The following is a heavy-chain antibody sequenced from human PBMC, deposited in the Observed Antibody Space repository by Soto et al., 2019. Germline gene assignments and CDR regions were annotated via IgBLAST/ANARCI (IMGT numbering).Heavy chain of an antibody. CDR2: IKSKTDGGTT. D-gene: IGHD4-17*01. Sequence: GGSLRLSCAASGFTFSNAWMNWVRQAPGKGLEWVGRIKSKTDGGTTDYAAPVKGRFTISRDDSKNTLYLQMNSLKTEDTAVYYCTAHPPWGGDYRIYYYYGMDVWGQGTTVTVSS. CDR1: GFTFSNAW. CDR3: TAHPPWGGDYRIYYYYGMDV. J-gene: IGHJ6*02. V-gene: IGHV3-15*07.